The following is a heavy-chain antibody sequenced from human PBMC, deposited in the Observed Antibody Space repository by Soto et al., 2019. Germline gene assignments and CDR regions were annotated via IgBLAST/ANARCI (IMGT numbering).Heavy chain of an antibody. CDR1: GFSFSSYA. CDR2: ISGSGDST. V-gene: IGHV3-23*01. J-gene: IGHJ4*02. D-gene: IGHD6-19*01. Sequence: EVPLLESGGGLVQPGGSLRLSCAASGFSFSSYAMNWVRQAPGKGLEWVSVISGSGDSTYYADSVKGRFTISRDNSKNTLYLQMISLRAEDTAVYDCARRSSGWYFDYWGQGTLVIVSS. CDR3: ARRSSGWYFDY.